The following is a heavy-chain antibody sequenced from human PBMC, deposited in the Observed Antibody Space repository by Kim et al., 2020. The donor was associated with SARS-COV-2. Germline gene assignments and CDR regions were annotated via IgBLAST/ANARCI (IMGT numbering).Heavy chain of an antibody. J-gene: IGHJ4*02. V-gene: IGHV3-53*01. CDR1: GITVSRNY. D-gene: IGHD4-17*01. CDR3: ARNDYGDSIFDY. Sequence: GGSLRLSCAASGITVSRNYMSWVRQAPGQGLEWVSSIYSTGNTYYADSVKGRFTISRDISKNMIYLQMDSLRAADTAVYYCARNDYGDSIFDYWGQGTLVTVSS. CDR2: IYSTGNT.